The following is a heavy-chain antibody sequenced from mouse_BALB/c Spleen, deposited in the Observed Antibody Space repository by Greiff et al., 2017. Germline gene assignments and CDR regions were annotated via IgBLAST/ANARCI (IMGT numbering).Heavy chain of an antibody. CDR2: ISSGGGST. V-gene: IGHV5-12-1*01. D-gene: IGHD1-1*01. J-gene: IGHJ3*01. Sequence: EVKLVESGGGLVKPGGSLKLSCAASGFAFSSYDMSWVRQTPEKRLEWVAYISSGGGSTYYPDTVKGRFTISRDNAKNTLYLQMSSLKSEDTAMYYCARRDSITTGAWFADWGQGTLVTVSA. CDR3: ARRDSITTGAWFAD. CDR1: GFAFSSYD.